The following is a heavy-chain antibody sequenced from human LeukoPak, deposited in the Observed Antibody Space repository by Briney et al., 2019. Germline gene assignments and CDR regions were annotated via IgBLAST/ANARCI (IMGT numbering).Heavy chain of an antibody. Sequence: GGSLRLSCAASGFTVSSNYMSWVRQAPGKGLEWVSVIYSGGSTYYADSVKGRFTISRDNSKNTLYLQMNSLRAEDTAVYYCARNYDSSGYYLPDAFDIWGQGTMVTVSS. V-gene: IGHV3-53*01. CDR3: ARNYDSSGYYLPDAFDI. D-gene: IGHD3-22*01. CDR1: GFTVSSNY. J-gene: IGHJ3*02. CDR2: IYSGGST.